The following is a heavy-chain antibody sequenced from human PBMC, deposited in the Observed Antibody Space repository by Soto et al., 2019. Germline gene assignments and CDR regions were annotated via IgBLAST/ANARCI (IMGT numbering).Heavy chain of an antibody. CDR3: ARIVDPDYYYYDMDV. J-gene: IGHJ6*03. CDR1: SDSVSRHY. V-gene: IGHV4-59*08. D-gene: IGHD1-26*01. Sequence: QLQLQESGPGLVRPSETLSLTCTVSSDSVSRHYWTWLRQPPGKGLEWIGYVSYRGTTNYNPSLKSRVSISVDTSKNQFSLKLTSVTAADTALYYCARIVDPDYYYYDMDVWGKGTTVIVSS. CDR2: VSYRGTT.